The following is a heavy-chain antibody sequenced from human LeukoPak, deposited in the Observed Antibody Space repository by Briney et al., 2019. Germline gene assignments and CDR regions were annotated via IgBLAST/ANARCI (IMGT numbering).Heavy chain of an antibody. CDR2: IYYSGST. CDR1: GGSISSGDYY. V-gene: IGHV4-30-4*08. CDR3: ARELSGITMVRGVIIRYFDY. J-gene: IGHJ4*02. Sequence: SETLSLTCTVSGGSISSGDYYWSWIRQPPGKGLEWIGYIYYSGSTYYNPSLKSRVTISVDTSKNQFSLKLSSVTAADTAVYYCARELSGITMVRGVIIRYFDYWGQGTLVTVSS. D-gene: IGHD3-10*01.